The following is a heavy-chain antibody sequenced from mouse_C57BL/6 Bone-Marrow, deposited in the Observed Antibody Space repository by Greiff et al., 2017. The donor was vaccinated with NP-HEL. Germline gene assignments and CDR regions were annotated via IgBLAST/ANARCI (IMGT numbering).Heavy chain of an antibody. CDR1: GYTFTSYW. D-gene: IGHD1-1*01. CDR2: INPSNGGT. CDR3: ARPHYGSSLWFAY. V-gene: IGHV1-53*01. Sequence: VQLQQPGTELVKPGASVKLSCKASGYTFTSYWMHWVKQRPGQGLEWIGNINPSNGGTNYNEKFKSKATLTVDKSSSTAYMQLSSLTSEDSAVYDCARPHYGSSLWFAYWGQGTLVTVSA. J-gene: IGHJ3*01.